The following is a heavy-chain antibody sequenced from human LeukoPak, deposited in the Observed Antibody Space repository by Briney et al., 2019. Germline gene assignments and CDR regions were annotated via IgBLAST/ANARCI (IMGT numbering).Heavy chain of an antibody. D-gene: IGHD3-10*01. Sequence: GGSLRLSCAASGFTFSSYWMSWVRQAPGKGLEWVANIKQDGSEKCYVDSVKGRFTISRDNAKNSLYLQMNSLRAEDTAVYYCARAAYDYYGSGSYFPLDSWGQGTLVTVSS. CDR2: IKQDGSEK. CDR3: ARAAYDYYGSGSYFPLDS. V-gene: IGHV3-7*01. CDR1: GFTFSSYW. J-gene: IGHJ4*02.